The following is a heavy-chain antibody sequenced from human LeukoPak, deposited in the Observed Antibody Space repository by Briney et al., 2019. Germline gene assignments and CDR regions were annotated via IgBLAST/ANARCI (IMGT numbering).Heavy chain of an antibody. D-gene: IGHD3-10*01. J-gene: IGHJ5*02. Sequence: GGSLRLSCAASGFTFSSYAMSWVRQAPGKGLEWVSAISGSGGSTYYADSVKGRFTISRDNSKNTLYLQMNSLRAEDTAVYYCAKDSFDYYGSPSIHPNWFDPWGQGTLVTVSS. CDR2: ISGSGGST. V-gene: IGHV3-23*01. CDR3: AKDSFDYYGSPSIHPNWFDP. CDR1: GFTFSSYA.